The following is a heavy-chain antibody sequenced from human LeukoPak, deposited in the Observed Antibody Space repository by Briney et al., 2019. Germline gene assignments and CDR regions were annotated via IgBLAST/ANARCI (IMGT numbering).Heavy chain of an antibody. Sequence: PSETLSLTXTVSGGSISSGSYYWSWIRQPAGKGLEWIGRIYTSGSTNYNPSLKSRVTISVDTSKNQFSLKLSSVTAADTAVYYCARGWGARFDYWGQGTLVTVSS. CDR1: GGSISSGSYY. V-gene: IGHV4-61*02. CDR3: ARGWGARFDY. D-gene: IGHD3-16*01. CDR2: IYTSGST. J-gene: IGHJ4*02.